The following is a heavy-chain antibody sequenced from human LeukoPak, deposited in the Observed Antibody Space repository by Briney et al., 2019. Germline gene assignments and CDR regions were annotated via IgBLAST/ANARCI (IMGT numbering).Heavy chain of an antibody. CDR1: GFTFSSYS. Sequence: GGSLRLSCAASGFTFSSYSMNWVRQAPGKGLEWVSSISSSSSYIYYADSVKGRFTISRDNAKNSLYLQMNSLRAEDTAVDYCARDWNIVVVPAAMSWFDPWGQGTLVTVSS. D-gene: IGHD2-2*01. V-gene: IGHV3-21*01. CDR3: ARDWNIVVVPAAMSWFDP. J-gene: IGHJ5*02. CDR2: ISSSSSYI.